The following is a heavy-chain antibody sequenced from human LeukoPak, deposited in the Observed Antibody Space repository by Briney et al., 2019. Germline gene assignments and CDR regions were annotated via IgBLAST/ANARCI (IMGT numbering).Heavy chain of an antibody. J-gene: IGHJ3*02. CDR1: GYSISSGYY. V-gene: IGHV4-38-2*02. D-gene: IGHD3-22*01. Sequence: KPSETLSLTCTVSGYSISSGYYWGWIRQPPGKGLEWIGSIYHSGSTYYNPSLKSRVTMSLDTSKNQLSLKLSSVTAADTAVYYCARDGPYYYDSSGYYDAFDIWGQGTMVTVSS. CDR2: IYHSGST. CDR3: ARDGPYYYDSSGYYDAFDI.